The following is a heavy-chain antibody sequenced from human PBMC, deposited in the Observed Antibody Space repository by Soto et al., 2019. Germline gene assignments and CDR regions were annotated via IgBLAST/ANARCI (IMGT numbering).Heavy chain of an antibody. J-gene: IGHJ5*02. CDR1: GFPFSHYW. D-gene: IGHD3-16*01. CDR3: TSDTFGIRDT. V-gene: IGHV3-74*01. CDR2: INPAGTIT. Sequence: MQMVESGGGSVQPGGSLRLSCAASGFPFSHYWMHWVRQTPGKGLVWVSRINPAGTITNYADSVEGRFTIPRDNADSALFLQMNSLSAEDTAIYYRTSDTFGIRDTWGQGTLVTVSS.